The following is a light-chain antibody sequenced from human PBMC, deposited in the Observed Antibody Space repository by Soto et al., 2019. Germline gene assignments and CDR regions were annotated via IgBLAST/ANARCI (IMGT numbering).Light chain of an antibody. J-gene: IGKJ4*01. CDR3: QKYNSATL. Sequence: DIQMTQSPSSLSASVGDRVTITCRASQGISNYLAWYQQKPGKVPKLLIYAASTLQSEVPSRFSGSGSGTDFTLTISSLQPEDVATYYCQKYNSATLFGGGTKVEIK. CDR2: AAS. V-gene: IGKV1-27*01. CDR1: QGISNY.